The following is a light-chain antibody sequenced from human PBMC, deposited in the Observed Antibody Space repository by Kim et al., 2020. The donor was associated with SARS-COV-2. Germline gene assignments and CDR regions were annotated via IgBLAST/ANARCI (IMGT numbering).Light chain of an antibody. V-gene: IGKV1-16*02. CDR3: QQYNSYPLT. CDR1: QDISNY. J-gene: IGKJ4*01. Sequence: ASVGDTVTITCRASQDISNYLAWFQQKPGKAPQSLIYAASSLQSGVPSKFGGSGSNTDFTLTITNLQPEDFATYYCQQYNSYPLTFGGGTKVDIK. CDR2: AAS.